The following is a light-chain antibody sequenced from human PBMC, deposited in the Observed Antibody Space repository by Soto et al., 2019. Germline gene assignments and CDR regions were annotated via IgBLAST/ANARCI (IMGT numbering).Light chain of an antibody. V-gene: IGLV2-14*01. Sequence: QSVLTQPASVSGSPGQSITISCTGTSSDVGGYNYVSWYQQHPGKAPNLMIYDVSLRPSGVSHRFSGSKSGNTASLTISGLKAEDEADYYCSSYTGSNKVIFGGGTKLTVL. CDR2: DVS. CDR3: SSYTGSNKVI. J-gene: IGLJ2*01. CDR1: SSDVGGYNY.